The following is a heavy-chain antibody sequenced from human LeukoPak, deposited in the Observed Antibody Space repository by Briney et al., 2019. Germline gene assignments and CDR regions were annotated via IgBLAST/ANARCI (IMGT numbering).Heavy chain of an antibody. V-gene: IGHV4-39*01. D-gene: IGHD2-2*01. CDR2: IYYSGST. Sequence: SETLSLTCTVSGGSISSSSYYWGWIRQPPGKGLEWIGSIYYSGSTYYNPSLKSRVTISVDTSKNQFSLKLSSVTAADAAVYYCARHVSVGGVPADFDYWGQGTLVTVSS. CDR1: GGSISSSSYY. CDR3: ARHVSVGGVPADFDY. J-gene: IGHJ4*02.